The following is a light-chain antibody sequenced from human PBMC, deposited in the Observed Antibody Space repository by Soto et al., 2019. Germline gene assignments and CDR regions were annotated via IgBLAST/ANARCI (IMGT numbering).Light chain of an antibody. CDR1: QGISSW. J-gene: IGKJ4*01. CDR3: QQANSFPLT. V-gene: IGKV1D-12*01. CDR2: AAY. Sequence: DIQMHQSPSSVSASVGDRVTITCRASQGISSWLAWYQEKQGKALKLLIYAAYSLQSVVTSRFSVSGSGTDFTLSISSPQPEDFATYYCQQANSFPLTFGGGNKVEIK.